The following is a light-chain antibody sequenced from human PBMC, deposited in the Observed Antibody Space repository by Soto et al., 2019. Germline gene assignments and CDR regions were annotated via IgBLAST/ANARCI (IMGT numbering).Light chain of an antibody. J-gene: IGLJ1*01. CDR1: SSDVGGYNY. V-gene: IGLV2-14*01. Sequence: QSALTQAASVSGSPVQSITISCTGTSSDVGGYNYVSWYQQQPGKAPKVMIYEVSDRPSGVSNRVSGSKSGNTASLTISGLQSDDEADYYCSSYTSSSTLVFGTGTKVTVL. CDR2: EVS. CDR3: SSYTSSSTLV.